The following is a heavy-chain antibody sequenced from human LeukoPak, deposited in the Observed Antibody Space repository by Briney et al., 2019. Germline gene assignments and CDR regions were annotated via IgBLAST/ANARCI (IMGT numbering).Heavy chain of an antibody. CDR2: IFGSGGSP. J-gene: IGHJ4*02. V-gene: IGHV3-23*01. CDR1: GFTFGSHA. CDR3: ANTTVGYSSGQKPAWPVDF. Sequence: PGGSLRLSCEASGFTFGSHAMYWVRQAPGKGLEWVAGIFGSGGSPHYADSVKGRFTISRDNPRNTVYLQINSLRDDDTAVYYCANTTVGYSSGQKPAWPVDFWGQGTLVTVSS. D-gene: IGHD5-18*01.